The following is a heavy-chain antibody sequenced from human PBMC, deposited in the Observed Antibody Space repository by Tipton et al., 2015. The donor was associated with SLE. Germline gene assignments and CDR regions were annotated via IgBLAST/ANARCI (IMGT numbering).Heavy chain of an antibody. D-gene: IGHD4-23*01. Sequence: TLSLTCAVYGGSFSVCYWIWIRQPPGKGLEWIGEINDSGSASYSPSLKSRVTISIDTSKKQFSLKLSSVTAADTAVYYCVRHHGGNSYYSYYYLDVWGKGTTVTVS. J-gene: IGHJ6*03. CDR2: INDSGSA. CDR3: VRHHGGNSYYSYYYLDV. V-gene: IGHV4-34*01. CDR1: GGSFSVCY.